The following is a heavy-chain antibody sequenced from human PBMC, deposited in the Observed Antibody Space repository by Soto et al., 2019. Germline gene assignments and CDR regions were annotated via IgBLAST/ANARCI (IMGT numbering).Heavy chain of an antibody. D-gene: IGHD2-15*01. V-gene: IGHV3-13*01. CDR1: GFTFSSYD. J-gene: IGHJ3*02. Sequence: GGSLRLSCAASGFTFSSYDMHWVRQATGKGLEWVSAIGTAGDTYYPGSVKGRFTISRENAKNSLYLQMNSLRAGDTAVYYCARVAVVVAAEPGGAFDIWGQGTMVTVSS. CDR3: ARVAVVVAAEPGGAFDI. CDR2: IGTAGDT.